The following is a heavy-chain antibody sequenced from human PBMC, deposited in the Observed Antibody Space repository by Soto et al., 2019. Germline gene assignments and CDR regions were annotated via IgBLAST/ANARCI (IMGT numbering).Heavy chain of an antibody. CDR3: THSPEYPVFDY. CDR2: IYWDDEK. CDR1: GTSLTMSGVG. J-gene: IGHJ4*02. Sequence: SGPTLVNPTQTLTLTCTFSGTSLTMSGVGVGWIRQPPGKALEWLALIYWDDEKRYSPSLKNRLTITKDTSKNQVVLRMTNMDPVDTATYYCTHSPEYPVFDYWGQGTLVTVSS. V-gene: IGHV2-5*02.